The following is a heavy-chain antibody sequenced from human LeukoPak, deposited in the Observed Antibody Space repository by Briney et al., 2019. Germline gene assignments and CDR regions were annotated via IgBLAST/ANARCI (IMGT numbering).Heavy chain of an antibody. V-gene: IGHV1-46*01. J-gene: IGHJ4*02. CDR2: INPNGGST. Sequence: ASVKVSCKASGDTFTDYDINWVRQAPGQGLEWMGIINPNGGSTNYAQKFQGRVTMTRDTSTSTVYMELSSLRSEDTAVYYCARLPWETSRPPEPDYWGQGTLVTVSS. CDR1: GDTFTDYD. CDR3: ARLPWETSRPPEPDY. D-gene: IGHD1-14*01.